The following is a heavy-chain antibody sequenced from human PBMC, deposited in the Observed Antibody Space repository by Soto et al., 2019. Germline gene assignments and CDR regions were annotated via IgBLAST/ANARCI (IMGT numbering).Heavy chain of an antibody. CDR3: ARDSGYSSGWYGWFDP. D-gene: IGHD6-19*01. CDR2: INAGNGNT. V-gene: IGHV1-3*01. J-gene: IGHJ5*02. CDR1: GYTFTSYA. Sequence: GASVKVSCKASGYTFTSYAMHWVRQAPGQRLEWMGWINAGNGNTKYSQKFQGRVTITRDTSASTAYMELSSLRSEDTAVYYCARDSGYSSGWYGWFDPWGQGTLVTVSS.